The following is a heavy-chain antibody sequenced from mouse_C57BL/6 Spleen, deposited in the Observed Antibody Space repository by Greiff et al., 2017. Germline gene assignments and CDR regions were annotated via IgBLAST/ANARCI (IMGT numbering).Heavy chain of an antibody. V-gene: IGHV1-75*01. J-gene: IGHJ2*01. CDR2: IFPGSGST. Sequence: QVQLQQSGPELVKPGASVKISCKASGYTFTDYYINWVKQRPGQGLEWIGWIFPGSGSTYYNEKFKGKATLTVDKSSSTAYMLLSSLTSEDSAVYFCARSPDYDGSRSFDYWGQGTTLTVSS. CDR3: ARSPDYDGSRSFDY. D-gene: IGHD1-1*01. CDR1: GYTFTDYY.